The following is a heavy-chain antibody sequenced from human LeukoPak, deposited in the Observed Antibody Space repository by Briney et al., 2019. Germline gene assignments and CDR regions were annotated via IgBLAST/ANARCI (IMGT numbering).Heavy chain of an antibody. CDR2: INHSGSA. J-gene: IGHJ5*02. D-gene: IGHD6-19*01. Sequence: SETLSLTCAVYGGSFSGYYWSWIRQPPGKGLEWIGEINHSGSANYNPSLKSRVTTSVDTSKNHISPTLGSVTAPDTAVYYCARHPSGWQWVGGGNWFDPWGEETLVTVSS. CDR3: ARHPSGWQWVGGGNWFDP. CDR1: GGSFSGYY. V-gene: IGHV4-34*01.